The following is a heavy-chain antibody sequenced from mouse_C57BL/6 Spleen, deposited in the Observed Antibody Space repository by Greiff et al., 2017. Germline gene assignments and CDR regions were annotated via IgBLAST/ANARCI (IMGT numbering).Heavy chain of an antibody. J-gene: IGHJ2*01. Sequence: QVQLKQPGPELVKPGASVKISCKASGYAFSSSWMNWVKQRPGKGLAWIGRIYPGDGDTIYNGKFKGKATVTADKSSSTAYMQLSSLTSEDSAVYFCARGVYDGSSYLDNWGQGTTLTVSS. D-gene: IGHD1-1*01. CDR1: GYAFSSSW. V-gene: IGHV1-82*01. CDR2: IYPGDGDT. CDR3: ARGVYDGSSYLDN.